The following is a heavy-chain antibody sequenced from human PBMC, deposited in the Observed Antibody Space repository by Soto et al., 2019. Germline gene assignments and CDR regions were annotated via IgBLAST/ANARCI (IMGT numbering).Heavy chain of an antibody. D-gene: IGHD3-22*01. V-gene: IGHV4-31*03. CDR1: GGSIRSPSHY. CDR3: ARDNNDSSAYYPDY. Sequence: SETLSLTCTVSGGSIRSPSHYWSWIRQHPGKGLEWIGYTYYSGSTHYNPSLKSRVTISVDTSRNQFSLKLSSVTAADTAVYYCARDNNDSSAYYPDYWGQGILVTVSS. J-gene: IGHJ4*02. CDR2: TYYSGST.